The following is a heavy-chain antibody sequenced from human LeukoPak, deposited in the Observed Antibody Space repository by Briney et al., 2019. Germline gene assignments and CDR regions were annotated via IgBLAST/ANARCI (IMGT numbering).Heavy chain of an antibody. Sequence: GGSLRLSCAASGFTFSSYAMSWVRQAPGKGLEWVSAISGSGGSTYYADSVKGRFTISRDNSKNTVYLQMNSLRAEDTAVYYCARTPTQPHFFAYWGQGPLVTVSS. CDR1: GFTFSSYA. J-gene: IGHJ4*02. D-gene: IGHD1-14*01. CDR3: ARTPTQPHFFAY. V-gene: IGHV3-23*01. CDR2: ISGSGGST.